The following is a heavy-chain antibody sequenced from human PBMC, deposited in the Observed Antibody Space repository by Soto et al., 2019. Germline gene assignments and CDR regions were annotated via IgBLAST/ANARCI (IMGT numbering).Heavy chain of an antibody. CDR1: GFTFSTYA. CDR2: LTPSGGET. Sequence: GGSLRLSCVASGFTFSTYAMIWVRQAPGKGLEWVSALTPSGGETFYADSVKGRFTISRDNSMNALYLQMNSLRIEDTAVYYCAHPRGYGVFDAYDIWGQGTMVTVSS. D-gene: IGHD4-17*01. CDR3: AHPRGYGVFDAYDI. J-gene: IGHJ3*02. V-gene: IGHV3-23*01.